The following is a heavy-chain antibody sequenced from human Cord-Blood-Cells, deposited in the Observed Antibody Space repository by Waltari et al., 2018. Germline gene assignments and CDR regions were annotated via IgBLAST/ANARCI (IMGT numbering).Heavy chain of an antibody. Sequence: EVQLVESGGGLVQPGGSLRPYCAASGFTFSRHWTSWVRQAPGKGLEWVANIKQDGSEKYYVDSVKGRFTISRDNAKNSLYLQMNSLRAEDTAVYYCGVGATAFDIWGQGTMVTVSS. V-gene: IGHV3-7*01. CDR2: IKQDGSEK. CDR1: GFTFSRHW. CDR3: GVGATAFDI. J-gene: IGHJ3*02. D-gene: IGHD1-26*01.